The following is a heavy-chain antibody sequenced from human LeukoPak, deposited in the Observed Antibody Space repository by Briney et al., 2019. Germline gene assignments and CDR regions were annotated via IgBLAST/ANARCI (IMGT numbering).Heavy chain of an antibody. V-gene: IGHV1-2*02. CDR1: GYTFTGYY. D-gene: IGHD5-18*01. CDR3: AREGRVDSAVVLFDY. CDR2: INPNSGGT. J-gene: IGHJ4*02. Sequence: ASVKVSCKASGYTFTGYYMHWVRQAPGQGLEWMGWINPNSGGTNYAQKFQGRVTMTRDTSISTAYMEVRRLRSDDTAVYYCAREGRVDSAVVLFDYWGQGTLVTVSS.